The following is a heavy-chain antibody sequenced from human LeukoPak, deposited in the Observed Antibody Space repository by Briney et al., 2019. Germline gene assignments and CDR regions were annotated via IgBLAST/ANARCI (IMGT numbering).Heavy chain of an antibody. D-gene: IGHD3-10*01. J-gene: IGHJ5*02. CDR3: ARENYGSGSHWFDP. CDR2: IKQDGSEK. V-gene: IGHV3-7*01. CDR1: GFTFSSYW. Sequence: PGGSLRLSCAASGFTFSSYWMSWVRQAPGKGLEWVANIKQDGSEKYYVDSVKGRFTISRDNAKNTLYLQMNSLRAEDTAVYYCARENYGSGSHWFDPWGQGTLVTVSS.